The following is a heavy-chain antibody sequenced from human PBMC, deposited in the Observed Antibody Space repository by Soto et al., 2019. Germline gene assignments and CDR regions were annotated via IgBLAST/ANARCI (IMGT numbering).Heavy chain of an antibody. CDR1: GYTFTSYG. CDR3: ARGAFISYCGGDCYHFYFDY. Sequence: ASVKVSCKASGYTFTSYGISWVRQPPGQGLEWMGWISAYNGNTNYAQKLQGRATMTTDTSTSTAYMELRSLRSDDTAVYYCARGAFISYCGGDCYHFYFDYWGQGTLVTVPS. V-gene: IGHV1-18*01. CDR2: ISAYNGNT. D-gene: IGHD2-21*02. J-gene: IGHJ4*02.